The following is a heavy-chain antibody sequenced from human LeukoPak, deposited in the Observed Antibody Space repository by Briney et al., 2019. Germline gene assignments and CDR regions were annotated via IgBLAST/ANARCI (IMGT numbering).Heavy chain of an antibody. V-gene: IGHV4-30-4*01. Sequence: PSQTLSLTCTVSGGSISSGDYYWSWIRQPPGKGLEWIGYIYYSGSTYYNPSLKSRVTISVDTSENQFSLKLSSVTAADTAVYYCASLGDSGSYRPHWYFDLWGRGTLVTVSS. J-gene: IGHJ2*01. CDR2: IYYSGST. CDR1: GGSISSGDYY. D-gene: IGHD1-26*01. CDR3: ASLGDSGSYRPHWYFDL.